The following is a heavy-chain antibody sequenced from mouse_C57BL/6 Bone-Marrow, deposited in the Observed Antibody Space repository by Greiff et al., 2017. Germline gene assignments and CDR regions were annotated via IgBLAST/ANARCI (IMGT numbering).Heavy chain of an antibody. J-gene: IGHJ4*01. V-gene: IGHV1-22*01. Sequence: EVQLQQSGPELVKPGASVKMSCKASGYTFTDYNMHWVKQSHGKSLEWIGYINPNNGGTSYNQKFKGKATLTVNKSSSTAYMELRSLTSEDSAVYYCANDLLWLRSYYYAMDYWCQGTSVTVSS. CDR3: ANDLLWLRSYYYAMDY. CDR2: INPNNGGT. D-gene: IGHD2-2*01. CDR1: GYTFTDYN.